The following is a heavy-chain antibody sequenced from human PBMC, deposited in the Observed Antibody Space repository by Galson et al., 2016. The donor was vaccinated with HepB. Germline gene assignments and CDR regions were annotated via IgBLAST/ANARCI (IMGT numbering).Heavy chain of an antibody. CDR1: GFTLSNSA. J-gene: IGHJ4*02. CDR3: VRGVAGCDY. Sequence: SLRLSCAASGFTLSNSAMSWVRQAPGKGLEWVSAMSDSGGSTYYADSVKGRFTISRDNSKNTLYLQMNSLRAEDTAVYYCVRGVAGCDYWGQGTLVTVSS. D-gene: IGHD6-19*01. CDR2: MSDSGGST. V-gene: IGHV3-23*01.